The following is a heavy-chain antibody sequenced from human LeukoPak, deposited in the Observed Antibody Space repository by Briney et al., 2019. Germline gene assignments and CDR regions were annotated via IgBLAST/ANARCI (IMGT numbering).Heavy chain of an antibody. CDR1: GYTFTSYA. J-gene: IGHJ4*02. CDR2: MNACNGNT. V-gene: IGHV1-3*01. CDR3: AGDVGSYRGDFATHRDY. D-gene: IGHD4-17*01. Sequence: GASVKVSCKASGYTFTSYAMHWVRQAPGQRLEWIGWMNACNGNTKYSQKFQGRVTITRDTSAGTAYIELSSLRSEDTAVYYCAGDVGSYRGDFATHRDYWGQGTLVTVSS.